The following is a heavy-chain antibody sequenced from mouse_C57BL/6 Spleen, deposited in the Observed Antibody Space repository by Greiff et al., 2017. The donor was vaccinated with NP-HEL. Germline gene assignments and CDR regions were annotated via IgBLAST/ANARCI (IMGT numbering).Heavy chain of an antibody. J-gene: IGHJ4*01. CDR2: INPNNGGT. CDR3: ARSTTGFYYAMDY. CDR1: GYTFTDYN. D-gene: IGHD4-1*01. V-gene: IGHV1-22*01. Sequence: VQLQQSGPELVKPGASVKMSCKASGYTFTDYNMHWVKQSHGKSLEWIGYINPNNGGTSYNQKFKGKATLTVNKSSSTAYMELRSLTSEDSAVYYCARSTTGFYYAMDYWGQGTSVTVSS.